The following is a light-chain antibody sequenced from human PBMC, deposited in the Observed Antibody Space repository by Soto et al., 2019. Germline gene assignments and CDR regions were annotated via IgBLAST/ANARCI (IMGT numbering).Light chain of an antibody. CDR2: LNSDGSH. J-gene: IGLJ2*01. Sequence: QPVLTQSPSASASLGASVKFTCTLSSGHSSYAIAWHQQQPEKGPRYLMKLNSDGSHNKGDGIPDRFSGSSSGAERYLTISHLQSEDEADYYCQTWDTGSVIFGGGTKLTVL. CDR3: QTWDTGSVI. CDR1: SGHSSYA. V-gene: IGLV4-69*01.